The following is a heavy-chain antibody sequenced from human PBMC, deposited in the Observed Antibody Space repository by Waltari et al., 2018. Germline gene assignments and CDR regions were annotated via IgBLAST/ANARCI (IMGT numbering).Heavy chain of an antibody. CDR1: GYTFTGYF. J-gene: IGHJ5*02. V-gene: IGHV1-2*02. CDR2: INPKTGDR. CDR3: ATKVVGLTASGWFDP. Sequence: QVQLVQSGSEVKKPGASLTVSCKTSGYTFTGYFMHWVRQAPGQGLEWRGWINPKTGDRKYAQKFQGRVTMTRDTSISTAYMELSNLTSDDPAMYYCATKVVGLTASGWFDPWGQGTLVTVSS. D-gene: IGHD2-15*01.